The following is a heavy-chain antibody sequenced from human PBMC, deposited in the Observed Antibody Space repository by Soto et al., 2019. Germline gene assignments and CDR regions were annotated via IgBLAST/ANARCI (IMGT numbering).Heavy chain of an antibody. Sequence: GGSLRLSCAASGFTFSSYSMNWVRQAPGKGLEWVSYISSSSSTIYYADSVKGRFTISSDNAKNSLSLQMNSLRAEDTAVYYCARHPERIAEIGWFDPWGQGTLVTVS. V-gene: IGHV3-48*01. CDR3: ARHPERIAEIGWFDP. D-gene: IGHD6-13*01. CDR1: GFTFSSYS. CDR2: ISSSSSTI. J-gene: IGHJ5*02.